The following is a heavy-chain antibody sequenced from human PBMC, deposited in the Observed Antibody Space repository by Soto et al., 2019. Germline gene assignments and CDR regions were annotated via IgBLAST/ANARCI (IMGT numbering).Heavy chain of an antibody. V-gene: IGHV1-69*05. D-gene: IGHD2-2*01. J-gene: IGHJ5*02. CDR2: IIPIFGTA. Sequence: QVQLVQSGAEVKKPGSSVKVSCKASGGTFSSYAISWVRQAPGQGLEWMGGIIPIFGTANYAQKFQGRVTXTXDAXTSTAYMELSSLRSEDTAVYYCAASRDSPARPFDPWGQGTLVTVSS. CDR3: AASRDSPARPFDP. CDR1: GGTFSSYA.